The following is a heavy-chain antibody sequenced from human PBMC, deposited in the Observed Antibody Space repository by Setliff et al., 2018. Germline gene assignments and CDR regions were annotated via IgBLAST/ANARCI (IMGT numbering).Heavy chain of an antibody. D-gene: IGHD6-6*01. CDR1: GGSISSGSYY. CDR3: ARGRNIAARLLDS. V-gene: IGHV4-61*10. Sequence: SETLSLTCTVSGGSISSGSYYWSWIRQPAGKGLEWIGEINHRRSTNYNPSLKSRVTISIDTSKDQFSLKLISMTAADTAVYYCARGRNIAARLLDSWGQGTLVTVSS. J-gene: IGHJ4*02. CDR2: INHRRST.